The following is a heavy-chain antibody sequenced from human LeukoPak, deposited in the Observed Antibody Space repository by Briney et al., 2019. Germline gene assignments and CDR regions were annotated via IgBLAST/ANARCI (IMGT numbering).Heavy chain of an antibody. D-gene: IGHD5-18*01. V-gene: IGHV3-48*02. J-gene: IGHJ5*02. CDR3: ARSYSYGSNWFDP. CDR2: ISSSSSAI. CDR1: GFTFSSYS. Sequence: GSLRLSCAASGFTFSSYSMNWVRQAPGKGLEWVSYISSSSSAIYYADSVKGRFTISRDNAKNSLYLQMNRLREEDTAVYYCARSYSYGSNWFDPWGQGTLVTVSS.